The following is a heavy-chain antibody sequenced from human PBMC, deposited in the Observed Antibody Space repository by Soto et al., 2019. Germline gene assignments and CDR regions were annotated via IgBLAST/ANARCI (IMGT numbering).Heavy chain of an antibody. J-gene: IGHJ6*02. V-gene: IGHV3-48*01. Sequence: GESLRLSCAASGFTFSTYSMIWVRQAPGKGLEWVSYISSSSSTIFYTDSVKGRFTVSRDNAKNTLYLQMNSLGAEDTAVYYCARVFVVGGPTFNYHYGRAVRGQGTTDTVSS. CDR2: ISSSSSTI. CDR1: GFTFSTYS. D-gene: IGHD3-3*01. CDR3: ARVFVVGGPTFNYHYGRAV.